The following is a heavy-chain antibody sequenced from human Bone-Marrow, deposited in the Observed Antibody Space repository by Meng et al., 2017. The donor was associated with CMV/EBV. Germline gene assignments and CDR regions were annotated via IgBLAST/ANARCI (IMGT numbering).Heavy chain of an antibody. D-gene: IGHD3-3*01. Sequence: GESLKISCAASGFTVSSNYMGWVRQAPGKGLEWVANIKQDGSEKYYVDSVKGRFTISRDNAKNSLYLQMNSLRAEDTAVYYCARAITIFGVVGCFDFRGQGTMVTVSA. CDR2: IKQDGSEK. J-gene: IGHJ4*02. CDR1: GFTVSSNY. CDR3: ARAITIFGVVGCFDF. V-gene: IGHV3-7*01.